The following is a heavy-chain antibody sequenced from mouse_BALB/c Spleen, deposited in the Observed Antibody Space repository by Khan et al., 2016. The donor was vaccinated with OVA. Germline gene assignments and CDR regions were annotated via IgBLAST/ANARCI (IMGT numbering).Heavy chain of an antibody. CDR3: ASGRLLLRYPDYFDY. CDR1: GYSITSDYA. D-gene: IGHD1-1*01. CDR2: ISYSGST. V-gene: IGHV3-2*02. Sequence: EVQLQESGPGLLKPSQSLSLTCTVTGYSITSDYAWNWIRQFPGNKLKWMASISYSGSTTYSPSLRSRISITRDTSKNQFFLQLNSVTTEDTAAYNCASGRLLLRYPDYFDYWGQGTTLTVSS. J-gene: IGHJ2*01.